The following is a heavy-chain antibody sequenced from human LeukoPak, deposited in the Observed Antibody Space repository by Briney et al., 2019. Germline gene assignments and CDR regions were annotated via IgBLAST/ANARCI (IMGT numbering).Heavy chain of an antibody. CDR1: GFTFSSYE. Sequence: GGSLRLSCAASGFTFSSYEMNWVRQAPGKGLEWVSYISSSGATIYYADSVKGRFTISRDNAKNSLFLQMNSLRAEDTAVYYCAKDEKYDILTGYSIHWGQGTLDTVSS. J-gene: IGHJ4*02. CDR3: AKDEKYDILTGYSIH. V-gene: IGHV3-48*03. D-gene: IGHD3-9*01. CDR2: ISSSGATI.